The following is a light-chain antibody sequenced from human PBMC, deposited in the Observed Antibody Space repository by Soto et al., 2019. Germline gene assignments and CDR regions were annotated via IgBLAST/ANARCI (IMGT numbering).Light chain of an antibody. Sequence: ALTQPRSVSGSPGQSVTISCTGTSSDVGGYNYVSWYQQHPGKAPKLMIYDVSKRPSGVPDRFSGSKSGNTASLTISGLQAEDEADYYCCSYAGSYYVFGTGTQLTVL. J-gene: IGLJ1*01. CDR1: SSDVGGYNY. V-gene: IGLV2-11*01. CDR2: DVS. CDR3: CSYAGSYYV.